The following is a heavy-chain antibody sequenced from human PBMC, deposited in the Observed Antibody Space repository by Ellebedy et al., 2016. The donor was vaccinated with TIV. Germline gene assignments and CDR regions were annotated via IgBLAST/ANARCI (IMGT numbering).Heavy chain of an antibody. V-gene: IGHV3-7*03. Sequence: GESLKISCEVSGFTFTNYFMNWVRQAPGKGLEWVANIKEDGSGKYYVDSVKGRFTISRDNGKNLLYLQMDSLRAEDTAVYYCAREKKGAALDYWGQGTLVTVSS. D-gene: IGHD2-15*01. CDR2: IKEDGSGK. J-gene: IGHJ4*02. CDR3: AREKKGAALDY. CDR1: GFTFTNYF.